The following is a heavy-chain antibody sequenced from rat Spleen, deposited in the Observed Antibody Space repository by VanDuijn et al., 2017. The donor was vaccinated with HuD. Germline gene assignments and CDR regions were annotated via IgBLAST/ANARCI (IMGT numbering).Heavy chain of an antibody. D-gene: IGHD1-5*01. V-gene: IGHV2-6*01. J-gene: IGHJ3*01. CDR2: ISSNGST. CDR3: SRDEYRYNWGFGY. Sequence: QVQLKESGPGLVQPSQTLSLSYTVAGFSLTSNNVHWVRQPPGKGLEWIAAISSNGSTYYNSALTSRLSISRDTSKSQVFLKMNSLQSEDTAIYFCSRDEYRYNWGFGYWGQGTLVTVSS. CDR1: GFSLTSNN.